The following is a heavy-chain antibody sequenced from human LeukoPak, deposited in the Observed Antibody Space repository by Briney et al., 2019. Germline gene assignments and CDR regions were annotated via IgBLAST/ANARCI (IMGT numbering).Heavy chain of an antibody. Sequence: PSETLSLTCTVSGGSISSNYWSWIRQPPGKGLEWIGYIYYSGSTNYNPSLKSRVTISVDTSKNQFSLKLTSVTAADTAVYYCARGLSHSKDIWGQGTMVTVSS. CDR1: GGSISSNY. J-gene: IGHJ3*02. CDR3: ARGLSHSKDI. V-gene: IGHV4-59*01. CDR2: IYYSGST.